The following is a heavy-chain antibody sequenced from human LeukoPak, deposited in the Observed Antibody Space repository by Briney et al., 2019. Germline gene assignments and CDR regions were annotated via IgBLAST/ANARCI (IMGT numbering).Heavy chain of an antibody. CDR2: ISSSSSYI. CDR3: ARDLRGWGLNPD. CDR1: GFTFSSYS. D-gene: IGHD6-19*01. J-gene: IGHJ4*02. Sequence: GGSLRLSCAASGFTFSSYSMNWVRQAPGKGLEWVSSISSSSSYIYYADSVKGRFTISRDNAKNSLYLQMNSLRAEDTAVYYCARDLRGWGLNPDWGQGTLVTVSS. V-gene: IGHV3-21*01.